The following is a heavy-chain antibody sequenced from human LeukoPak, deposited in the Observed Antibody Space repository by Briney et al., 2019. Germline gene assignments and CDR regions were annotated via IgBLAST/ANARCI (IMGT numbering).Heavy chain of an antibody. J-gene: IGHJ4*02. D-gene: IGHD6-13*01. CDR1: GFTFSSYG. CDR3: AKVGQQLVLDY. V-gene: IGHV3-30*18. CDR2: ISYDGSNK. Sequence: GRSLRLSCAASGFTFSSYGMHWVRQAPGKGLEWVAVISYDGSNKYYADSVKGRFTISRDNSKNTLCLQMNSLRAEDTAVYYCAKVGQQLVLDYWGQGTLVTVSS.